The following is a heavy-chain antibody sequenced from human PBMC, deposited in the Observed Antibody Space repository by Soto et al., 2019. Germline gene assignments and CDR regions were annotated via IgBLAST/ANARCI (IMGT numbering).Heavy chain of an antibody. J-gene: IGHJ4*02. CDR3: ARDAPTIAAQDDY. CDR1: GYTFTSYG. V-gene: IGHV1-18*01. Sequence: QVQLVQSGAEVKKPGASVKVSCKASGYTFTSYGICWVRQAPGQGLEWMGWMSAYNGNTNYAQKLQGRVTMTRDTSTSTAYMDLRSLRSDDTAVYYCARDAPTIAAQDDYWGQGTLVTVSS. D-gene: IGHD6-13*01. CDR2: MSAYNGNT.